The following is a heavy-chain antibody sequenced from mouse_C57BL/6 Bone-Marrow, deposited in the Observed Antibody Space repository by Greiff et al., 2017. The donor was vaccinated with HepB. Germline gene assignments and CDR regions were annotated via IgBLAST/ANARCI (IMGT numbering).Heavy chain of an antibody. CDR1: GYTFTDYY. J-gene: IGHJ3*01. V-gene: IGHV1-26*01. Sequence: EVQLQQSGPELVKPGASVKISCKASGYTFTDYYMNWVKQSHGKSLEWIGDINPNNGGTSYNQKFKGKATLTVDKSSSTAYMELRSLTSEDSAVYYCARRGGGGFAYWGQGTLVTVSA. CDR3: ARRGGGGFAY. CDR2: INPNNGGT.